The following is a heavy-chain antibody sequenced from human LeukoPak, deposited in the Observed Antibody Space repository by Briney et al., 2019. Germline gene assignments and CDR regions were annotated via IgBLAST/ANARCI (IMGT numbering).Heavy chain of an antibody. J-gene: IGHJ4*02. CDR1: GYTFTNYY. CDR2: INPTGTGT. CDR3: AREESGGYFDY. Sequence: ASVKVSCKASGYTFTNYYTHWVRQAPGQGLEWIGLINPTGTGTNYAQKFRGRVTMTRDTSTTTVYMELSSLRSEDTAVYYCAREESGGYFDYWGQGTLVAVSS. V-gene: IGHV1-46*01. D-gene: IGHD2-8*02.